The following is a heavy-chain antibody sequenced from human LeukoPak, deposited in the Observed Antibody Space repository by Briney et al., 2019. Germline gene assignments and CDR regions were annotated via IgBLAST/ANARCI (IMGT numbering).Heavy chain of an antibody. Sequence: PSKTLSLTXAVYGGSFSGYYWSWIRQPPGKGLEWIGEINHSGSTNYNPSLKSRITISVDTSKNQFSLKLSSVTAVDTAVYYCARRYSYGYVGIVNWFDPWGQGTLVTVSS. D-gene: IGHD5-18*01. CDR2: INHSGST. J-gene: IGHJ5*02. CDR1: GGSFSGYY. V-gene: IGHV4-34*01. CDR3: ARRYSYGYVGIVNWFDP.